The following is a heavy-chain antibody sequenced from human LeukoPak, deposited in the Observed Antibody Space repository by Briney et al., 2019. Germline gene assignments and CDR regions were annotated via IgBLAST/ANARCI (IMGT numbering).Heavy chain of an antibody. CDR2: IWYDGSNK. Sequence: PGGSLRLSCAASGFTFSSYGMHWVRQAPGKGLEWVAVIWYDGSNKYYADSVKGRFTISRDNSKNTLYLQMNSLRAEDTAVYYCASGVGATLFDYWGQGTLVTVSS. V-gene: IGHV3-33*01. CDR3: ASGVGATLFDY. D-gene: IGHD1-26*01. CDR1: GFTFSSYG. J-gene: IGHJ4*02.